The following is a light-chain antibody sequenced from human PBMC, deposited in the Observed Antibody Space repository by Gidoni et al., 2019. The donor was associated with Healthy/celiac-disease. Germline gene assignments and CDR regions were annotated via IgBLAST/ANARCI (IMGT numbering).Light chain of an antibody. CDR1: QSGSSN. V-gene: IGKV3-15*01. CDR2: GAS. Sequence: ELVMTQSPATLSVSPGQRATLSCSASQSGSSNLAWYQQTPGQAPRLLIDGASTRATGTPARCSGSGSGTVFTITISRLQSEDFAVYCCQQNNNWPRTFXQXTKVXIK. CDR3: QQNNNWPRT. J-gene: IGKJ1*01.